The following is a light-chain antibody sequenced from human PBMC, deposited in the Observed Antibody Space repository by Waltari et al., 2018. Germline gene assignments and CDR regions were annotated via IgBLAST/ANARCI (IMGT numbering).Light chain of an antibody. V-gene: IGLV2-23*02. CDR1: SSDVGSYKL. CDR3: CSYASDITLV. CDR2: EVN. Sequence: QSALSQPASVSGSPGQSITISCTGTSSDVGSYKLVSWYQQHPGKVPQLIIFEVNKRPSGVSNRFSGSKSGNTASLTISGLQPEDEADYYCCSYASDITLVFGGGTKLTVL. J-gene: IGLJ3*02.